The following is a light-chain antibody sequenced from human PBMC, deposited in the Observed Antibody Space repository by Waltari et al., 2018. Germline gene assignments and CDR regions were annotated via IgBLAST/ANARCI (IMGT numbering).Light chain of an antibody. CDR3: QQYGSSPVT. V-gene: IGKV3D-20*01. J-gene: IGKJ2*01. CDR2: DAS. Sequence: VLTQSPATLSLSAGERATLSCGASQSVSSIYLAWYQHKPGLPPRLLIYDASSSATGVPERFSGSGSGTVFTLTISRLEPEDFAVYYCQQYGSSPVTFGQGTKLEIK. CDR1: QSVSSIY.